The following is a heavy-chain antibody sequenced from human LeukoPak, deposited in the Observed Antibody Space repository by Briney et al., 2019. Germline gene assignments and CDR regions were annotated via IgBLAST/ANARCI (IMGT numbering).Heavy chain of an antibody. CDR2: ISRSSSTM. V-gene: IGHV3-48*02. CDR3: ARDRETGSFDY. J-gene: IGHJ4*02. Sequence: VSYISRSSSTMYYAXXVXXXFTIXXXXAKXSLYLQMNSLRDEDTALYYCARDRETGSFDYWGQGTLVTVSS. D-gene: IGHD3-9*01.